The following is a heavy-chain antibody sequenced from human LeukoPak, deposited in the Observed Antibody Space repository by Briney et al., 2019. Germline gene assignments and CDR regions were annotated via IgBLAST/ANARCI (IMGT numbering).Heavy chain of an antibody. V-gene: IGHV4-34*12. CDR3: ARRRSRQTYYYDSSGPRDSFDI. J-gene: IGHJ3*02. CDR1: GGSFSGYY. Sequence: PSETLSLTCAAYGGSFSGYYWSWIRQPPGKGLEWIGEIIHSGRTNYNPSLKSRVTISVDTSKNQFSLKLSSVTAADTAVYYCARRRSRQTYYYDSSGPRDSFDIWGQGTMVTVSS. CDR2: IIHSGRT. D-gene: IGHD3-22*01.